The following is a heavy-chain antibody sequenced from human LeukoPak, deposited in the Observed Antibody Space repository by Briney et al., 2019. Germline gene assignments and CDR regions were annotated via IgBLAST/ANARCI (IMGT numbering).Heavy chain of an antibody. CDR2: IYYSGST. CDR1: GGSISSYY. V-gene: IGHV4-59*01. Sequence: SETLSLTCTVSGGSISSYYWSWIRQPPGKGLEWIGYIYYSGSTNYNPSLKSRVTISVDTSKNQFSLKLSSVTAADTAVYYCARAEYSSGWYSSGLPDWGQGTLVTVSS. J-gene: IGHJ4*02. CDR3: ARAEYSSGWYSSGLPD. D-gene: IGHD6-19*01.